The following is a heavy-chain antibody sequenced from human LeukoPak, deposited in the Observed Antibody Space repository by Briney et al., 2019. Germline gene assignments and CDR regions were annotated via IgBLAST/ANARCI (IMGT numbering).Heavy chain of an antibody. CDR3: ASPTPWGSGYAFDI. V-gene: IGHV4-59*08. J-gene: IGHJ3*02. CDR1: GGSIGTYY. CDR2: IYYSGST. D-gene: IGHD3-22*01. Sequence: SETLSLTCTVSGGSIGTYYWSWIRQPPGKGLEWIGYIYYSGSTNYNPSLKSRVTISVDTSKNQFSLKLSSVTAADTAVYYCASPTPWGSGYAFDIWGQGTMVTVSS.